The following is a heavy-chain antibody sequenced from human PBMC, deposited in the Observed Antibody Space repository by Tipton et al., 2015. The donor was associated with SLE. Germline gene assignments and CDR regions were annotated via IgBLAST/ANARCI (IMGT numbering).Heavy chain of an antibody. V-gene: IGHV4-34*01. CDR3: ARGVAGYYFFCYMDV. CDR2: VHHDRDT. Sequence: TLSLTCAVNGGSFTGYSWNWIRQAPGKGLEWIGAVHHDRDTIYNPSLKSRVTMSLDTSQNQFSLKLSSVTAADTAVYYCARGVAGYYFFCYMDVWAKGTTVSVSS. D-gene: IGHD6-13*01. J-gene: IGHJ6*03. CDR1: GGSFTGYS.